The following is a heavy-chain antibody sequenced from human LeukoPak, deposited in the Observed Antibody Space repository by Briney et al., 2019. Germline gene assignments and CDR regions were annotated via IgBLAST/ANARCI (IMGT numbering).Heavy chain of an antibody. CDR1: GFTFSSHW. V-gene: IGHV3-7*01. CDR3: ARDRPYSVLSGAYYYMDV. Sequence: GGSLRLSCTASGFTFSSHWMTWVRQAPGKGLDWVANIRQDGSEKYYADSVRGRSTISRDNAKNSLYLQMNSLRAEDTAVYYCARDRPYSVLSGAYYYMDVWGKGTTVTVSS. J-gene: IGHJ6*03. CDR2: IRQDGSEK. D-gene: IGHD2-15*01.